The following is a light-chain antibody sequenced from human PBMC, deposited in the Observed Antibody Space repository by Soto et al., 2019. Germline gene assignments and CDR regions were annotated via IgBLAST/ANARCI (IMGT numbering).Light chain of an antibody. CDR3: QQYYSYPLT. V-gene: IGKV1-8*01. CDR2: AAS. Sequence: AIRMTQSPSSFSASTGDRVTITFRASQGISSYLAWYQQKPGKAHKLLIYAASTLKSGVPSRFTGSGSGTDFTLTISCLQSEDFATYYCQQYYSYPLTFGGGTKVDI. J-gene: IGKJ4*01. CDR1: QGISSY.